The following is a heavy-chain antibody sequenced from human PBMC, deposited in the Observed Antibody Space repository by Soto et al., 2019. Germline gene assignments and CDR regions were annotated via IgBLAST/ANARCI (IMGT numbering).Heavy chain of an antibody. Sequence: GASVNVSCKTSGYTFSSYGITWVRQAPGQPLEWLGWISLYSDGTNYAQKFQGRVSMTTDTSTTTAYMELRSLRSDDTAVYYCARVVPGAEAWFGPWGQGTLVTVSS. V-gene: IGHV1-18*01. D-gene: IGHD2-2*01. CDR3: ARVVPGAEAWFGP. CDR2: ISLYSDGT. J-gene: IGHJ5*02. CDR1: GYTFSSYG.